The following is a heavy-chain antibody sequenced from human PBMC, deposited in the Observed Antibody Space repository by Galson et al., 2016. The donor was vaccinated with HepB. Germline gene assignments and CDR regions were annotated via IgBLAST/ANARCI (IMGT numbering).Heavy chain of an antibody. CDR2: ISANSGNT. J-gene: IGHJ4*02. CDR3: ARDVQFRFDY. CDR1: GYRFFTYG. Sequence: SVKVSCKASGYRFFTYGISWVRQAPGQGLEWLGWISANSGNTIYAQKFQDRVTMTSDTSASTVYMDLRSLRSDDPAGYYCARDVQFRFDYWGQGTLVTVSS. V-gene: IGHV1-18*04. D-gene: IGHD4-11*01.